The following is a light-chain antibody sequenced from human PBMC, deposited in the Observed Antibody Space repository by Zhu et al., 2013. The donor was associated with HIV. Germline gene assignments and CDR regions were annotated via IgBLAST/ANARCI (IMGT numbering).Light chain of an antibody. CDR1: QSVSTY. Sequence: EIVLTQSPATLSLSPGERATLSCRASQSVSTYLAWYQQKPGQAPRLLIFDVSDRATGIPRRFSGSGSGTDFTLTISRLEPEDSAVYYCHQYGNSPPTFGQGTKLEIK. J-gene: IGKJ2*01. CDR3: HQYGNSPPT. CDR2: DVS. V-gene: IGKV3-11*01.